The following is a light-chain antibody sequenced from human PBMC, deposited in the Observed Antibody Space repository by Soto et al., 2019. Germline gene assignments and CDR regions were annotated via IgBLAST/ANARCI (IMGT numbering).Light chain of an antibody. CDR3: QQYNSYSQT. V-gene: IGKV1-5*03. CDR1: QTISNW. Sequence: DIQMTQSPSTLSASVGDSVTVTCRASQTISNWLAWYQKKPGKAPKRLIYKASTLESGVPSRFSGSGSGTEFTLTISSLQPEDFATYYCQQYNSYSQTFGQGTKVDVK. CDR2: KAS. J-gene: IGKJ1*01.